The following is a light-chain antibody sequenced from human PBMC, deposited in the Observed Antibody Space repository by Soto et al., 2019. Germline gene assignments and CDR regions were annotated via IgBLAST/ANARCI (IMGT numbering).Light chain of an antibody. J-gene: IGKJ2*01. CDR1: QSISSW. CDR3: QQYNTYPYT. V-gene: IGKV1-5*03. Sequence: DIQMTQSPSTLSASVGDGVTITCRASQSISSWLAWYQQKPGKAPKLLIYKASSLKSGVPSRFSGSGSGTEFTLTISSLQPDDFATYYCQQYNTYPYTFGQVTKLEIK. CDR2: KAS.